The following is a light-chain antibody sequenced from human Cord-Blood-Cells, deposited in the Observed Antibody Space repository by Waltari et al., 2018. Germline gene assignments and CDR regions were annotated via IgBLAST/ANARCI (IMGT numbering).Light chain of an antibody. J-gene: IGLJ2*01. V-gene: IGLV2-14*01. CDR2: DVS. CDR1: SRDGGGYNY. CDR3: SSYTSSSTLV. Sequence: QSALTQPASVSGSPGRSITISCTGTSRDGGGYNYVSWYQQHPGKAPKLMIYDVSQRPSGVSNRFSGSKSGNPASLTLSGLQAEDEADYYCSSYTSSSTLVFGGGTKLPVL.